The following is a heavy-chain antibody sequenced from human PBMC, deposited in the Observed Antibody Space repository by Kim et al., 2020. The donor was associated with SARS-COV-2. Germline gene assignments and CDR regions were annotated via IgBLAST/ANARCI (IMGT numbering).Heavy chain of an antibody. CDR3: ARTELAYCGGDCYSPLDY. D-gene: IGHD2-21*02. V-gene: IGHV3-30*04. Sequence: GGSLRLSCAASGFTFSSYAVHWVRQAPGKGLEWVAVISYDGSNIYYADSVKGRFTISRDNSKNTLYLQMNSLRAEDTAVYYCARTELAYCGGDCYSPLDYWGQGTLVTVSS. J-gene: IGHJ4*02. CDR2: ISYDGSNI. CDR1: GFTFSSYA.